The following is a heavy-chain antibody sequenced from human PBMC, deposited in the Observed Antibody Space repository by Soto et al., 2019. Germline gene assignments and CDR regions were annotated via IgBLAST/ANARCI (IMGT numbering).Heavy chain of an antibody. CDR1: GGTFSSYA. CDR2: IIPIFGTA. D-gene: IGHD3-3*01. J-gene: IGHJ5*02. CDR3: ARRSITIFGVVIHNWFDP. V-gene: IGHV1-69*06. Sequence: QVQLVQSGAEVKKPGSSVMVSCKASGGTFSSYAISWVRQAPGQGLEWMGGIIPIFGTANYAQKFQGRVTITADKSTSTAYMELSSLRSEDTAVYYCARRSITIFGVVIHNWFDPWGQGTLVTVSS.